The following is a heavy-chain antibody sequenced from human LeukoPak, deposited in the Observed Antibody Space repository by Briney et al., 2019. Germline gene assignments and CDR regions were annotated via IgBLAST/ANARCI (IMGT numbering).Heavy chain of an antibody. J-gene: IGHJ4*02. CDR1: GFTPISYW. CDR2: ISYDGSDK. D-gene: IGHD1-7*01. Sequence: GGSLRLSCAVSGFTPISYWMTWVRQAPGKGLEWVAVISYDGSDKYYADSVKGRFTISRDNSKNTLYLQMNSLRTEDTALYYCAKIRVVFNWNYAYYFDSWGQGTLVTVSS. V-gene: IGHV3-30*18. CDR3: AKIRVVFNWNYAYYFDS.